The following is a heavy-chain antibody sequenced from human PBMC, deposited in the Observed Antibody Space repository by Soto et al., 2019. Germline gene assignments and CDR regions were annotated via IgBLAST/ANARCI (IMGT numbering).Heavy chain of an antibody. J-gene: IGHJ4*02. Sequence: PGGSLRLSCAVSGFTFDDNAMHWVLQGPEKGLEWVSGINWKIDIGYADSVKGRFTISRDKAENSLYMQVNSLRPEDTALYYCAISQDRGGRTTFIYWGQGTQVTVSS. V-gene: IGHV3-9*01. CDR2: INWKIDI. CDR3: AISQDRGGRTTFIY. D-gene: IGHD3-16*01. CDR1: GFTFDDNA.